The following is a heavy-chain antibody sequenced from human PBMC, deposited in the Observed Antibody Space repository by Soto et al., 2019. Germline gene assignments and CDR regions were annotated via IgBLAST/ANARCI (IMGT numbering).Heavy chain of an antibody. D-gene: IGHD6-13*01. CDR3: TKYTYTSRYAYYGMDV. CDR1: GFTFGDYA. J-gene: IGHJ6*02. Sequence: PGGSLRLSCTTSGFTFGDYAMSWSRQAPGKGLEWVGVIRSKAYGATTDYAASVKGRFTIPRDDSKSIAYLQMNSLKSEDTGVYYCTKYTYTSRYAYYGMDVWGHGTTVTVSS. V-gene: IGHV3-49*03. CDR2: IRSKAYGATT.